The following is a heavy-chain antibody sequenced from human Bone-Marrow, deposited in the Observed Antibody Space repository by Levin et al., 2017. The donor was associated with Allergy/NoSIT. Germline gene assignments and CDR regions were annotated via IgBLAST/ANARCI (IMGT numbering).Heavy chain of an antibody. D-gene: IGHD3-9*01. CDR2: IQQDGSEK. Sequence: HAGGSLRLSCAASGFTFSSYWMSWVRQAPGIRLEWVASIQQDGSEKYYVDSVKGRFTISRDNAKNSLYLQMNSLRAEDTAVYYCARDLAYYDILTGYHYFDYWGQGTLVTVSS. CDR1: GFTFSSYW. V-gene: IGHV3-7*04. J-gene: IGHJ4*02. CDR3: ARDLAYYDILTGYHYFDY.